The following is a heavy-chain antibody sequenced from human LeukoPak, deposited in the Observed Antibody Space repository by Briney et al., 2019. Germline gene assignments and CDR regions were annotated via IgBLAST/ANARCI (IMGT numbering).Heavy chain of an antibody. CDR2: IRYDGRNK. CDR3: ARDTCHYYNNSASDAFDI. J-gene: IGHJ3*02. Sequence: QSGGSLRLSCAAAGLTFSNYGMHWVRQAPGKGLQWVAYIRYDGRNKYSADSVKGRFTIYRDNSKNTLYLQMNSLRAEDTAVYYCARDTCHYYNNSASDAFDIWGQGTMVTVSS. V-gene: IGHV3-30*02. CDR1: GLTFSNYG. D-gene: IGHD3-22*01.